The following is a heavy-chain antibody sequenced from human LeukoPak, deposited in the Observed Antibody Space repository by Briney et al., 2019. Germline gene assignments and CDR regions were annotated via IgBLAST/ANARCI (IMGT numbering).Heavy chain of an antibody. CDR2: INPSGGST. J-gene: IGHJ4*02. Sequence: ASVKVSCKASGYAFTSYYMHWVRQAPRQGLEWMGIINPSGGSTSYAQKFQGRVTMTRDTSTSTVYMELSSLRSEDTAVYYCARTDSGYQLLSDYWGQGTLVTVSS. D-gene: IGHD2-2*01. V-gene: IGHV1-46*01. CDR1: GYAFTSYY. CDR3: ARTDSGYQLLSDY.